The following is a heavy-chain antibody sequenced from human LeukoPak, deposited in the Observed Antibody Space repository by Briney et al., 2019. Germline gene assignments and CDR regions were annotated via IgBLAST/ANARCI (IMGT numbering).Heavy chain of an antibody. D-gene: IGHD2-2*01. V-gene: IGHV1-18*01. J-gene: IGHJ4*02. Sequence: ASVKVSCKASGYTFSNFGISWVRQAPGQGLEWMGWISGNNDNPNYGQNFQGRFTVTSDSSTSTAYMELRNLRSDDTAVYYCARDGTSTDDYWGQGTLVTDSS. CDR3: ARDGTSTDDY. CDR1: GYTFSNFG. CDR2: ISGNNDNP.